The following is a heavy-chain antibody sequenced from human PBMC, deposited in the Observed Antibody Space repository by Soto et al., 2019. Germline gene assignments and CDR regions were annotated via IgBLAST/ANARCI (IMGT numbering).Heavy chain of an antibody. J-gene: IGHJ3*02. CDR2: TRNKANSYTT. CDR1: GFTLSDHY. D-gene: IGHD3-10*01. V-gene: IGHV3-72*01. Sequence: EVQLVESGGGLVQPGGSLRLSCAASGFTLSDHYMDWVRQAPGKGLEWIGRTRNKANSYTTEYAASVKGRFTITRDDSTKSRCLQKNSLRTEETAVYYCGRVSASGGYAFDIWGQGTMVTVSS. CDR3: GRVSASGGYAFDI.